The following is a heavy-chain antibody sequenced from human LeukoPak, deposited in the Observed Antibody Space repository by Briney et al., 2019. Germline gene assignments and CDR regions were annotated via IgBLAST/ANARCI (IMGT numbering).Heavy chain of an antibody. CDR3: AKDGYNYDSSGHFDY. D-gene: IGHD3-22*01. Sequence: GGSLRLSCAASGFTLSLFAMHWVRQAPGKGLEWVSAISGSGGATYHADADSVKGRFTISRDNSKNALYLEINNLRAVDTAVYYCAKDGYNYDSSGHFDYWGQGTLVTVSS. V-gene: IGHV3-23*01. CDR1: GFTLSLFA. J-gene: IGHJ4*02. CDR2: ISGSGGAT.